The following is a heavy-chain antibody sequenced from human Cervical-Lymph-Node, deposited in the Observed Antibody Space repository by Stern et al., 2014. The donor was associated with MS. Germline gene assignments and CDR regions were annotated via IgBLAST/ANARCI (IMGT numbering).Heavy chain of an antibody. J-gene: IGHJ4*02. Sequence: QLQLQESGPGLVKPSETLSLTCTVSGASISNYYWTWIRQPPGKGLEWIGYIYYSGNTNSGTTNYNHSLKSRVTMSMDTSKNQFSLRLSSVTAADTAVYYCARDIQDAYTYTFDYWGQGTLVTVSS. CDR3: ARDIQDAYTYTFDY. D-gene: IGHD1-1*01. CDR2: IYYSGNT. CDR1: GASISNYY. V-gene: IGHV4-59*01.